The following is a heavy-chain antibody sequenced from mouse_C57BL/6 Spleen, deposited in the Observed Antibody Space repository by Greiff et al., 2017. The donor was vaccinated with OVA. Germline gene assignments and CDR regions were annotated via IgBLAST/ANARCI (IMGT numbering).Heavy chain of an antibody. D-gene: IGHD2-4*01. CDR3: TREGLRGFAY. J-gene: IGHJ3*01. Sequence: VQLVESGAELVRPGASVTLSCKASGYTFTDYEMHWVKQTPVHGLEWIGAIDPETGGTAYNQKFKGKAILTADKSSSTAYMELRSLTSEDSAVYYCTREGLRGFAYWGQGTLVTVSA. CDR1: GYTFTDYE. CDR2: IDPETGGT. V-gene: IGHV1-15*01.